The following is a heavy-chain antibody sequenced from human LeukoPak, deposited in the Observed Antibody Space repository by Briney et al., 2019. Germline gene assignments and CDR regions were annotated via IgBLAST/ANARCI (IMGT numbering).Heavy chain of an antibody. J-gene: IGHJ4*02. V-gene: IGHV4-34*01. CDR2: TSHSGST. Sequence: SETLSLTCAVYGGSCSGHYWSWIRQPPGKGLEWIGETSHSGSTNYNPSLESRVTISADTSKNQFSLKLASVTAADTAVYYCARVERLGYEDYWGQGTLVTVS. CDR3: ARVERLGYEDY. CDR1: GGSCSGHY. D-gene: IGHD2-15*01.